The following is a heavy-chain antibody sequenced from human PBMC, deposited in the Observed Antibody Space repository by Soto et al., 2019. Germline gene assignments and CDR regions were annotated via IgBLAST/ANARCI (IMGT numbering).Heavy chain of an antibody. Sequence: QVQLQQWGAGLLKPSETLSLTCAVYGGSFSGYYWSWIRQPPGKGLEWIGEINHSGSTNYNPSLKSRVTISVDTSKNQFSLRLSSVTAADTAVYYCARGLYPSGIYYWGQGTLVTVSS. V-gene: IGHV4-34*01. CDR3: ARGLYPSGIYY. J-gene: IGHJ4*02. CDR1: GGSFSGYY. CDR2: INHSGST. D-gene: IGHD6-19*01.